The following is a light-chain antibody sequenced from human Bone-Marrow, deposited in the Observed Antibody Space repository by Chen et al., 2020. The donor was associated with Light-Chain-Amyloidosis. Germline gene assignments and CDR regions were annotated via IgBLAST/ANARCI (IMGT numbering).Light chain of an antibody. CDR2: DDS. V-gene: IGLV3-21*02. Sequence: SYVLTQPSSVSVAPGQTATNSFGGTNIGSTSVHWYQQPPGQAPLLVVYDDSDRPTGIPERLTGSNSGNTAPLTISRVEAGDEADYYCQVWDRSSDRPVFGGGTKLTVL. CDR3: QVWDRSSDRPV. J-gene: IGLJ3*02. CDR1: NIGSTS.